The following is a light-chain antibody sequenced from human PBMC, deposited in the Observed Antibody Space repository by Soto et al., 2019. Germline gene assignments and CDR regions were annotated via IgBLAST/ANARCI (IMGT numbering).Light chain of an antibody. J-gene: IGKJ1*01. CDR1: QNISRF. V-gene: IGKV1-39*01. CDR3: QQSYNHPPT. CDR2: AVS. Sequence: IQMTQSPSYLSASVGDRVTITCRSSQNISRFLNWYQQKQGKAPNLVIYAVSSLQTGVPSRFTGSGSGTDFTLTISSLQPADFATYFCQQSYNHPPTVGQGTKVDIK.